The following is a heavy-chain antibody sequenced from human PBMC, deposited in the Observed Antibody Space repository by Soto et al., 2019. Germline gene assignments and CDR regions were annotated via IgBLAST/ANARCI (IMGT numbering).Heavy chain of an antibody. V-gene: IGHV4-4*02. J-gene: IGHJ6*02. Sequence: SETLSLTCTVSGGSISSSNWWSWVRQPPGKGLEWIGEIYHSGSTNYNPSLKSRVTISVDKSKNQFSLKLSSVTAADTAVYYCARVSGSYYYGMDVWGQGTTVTAP. CDR3: ARVSGSYYYGMDV. CDR1: GGSISSSNW. D-gene: IGHD1-26*01. CDR2: IYHSGST.